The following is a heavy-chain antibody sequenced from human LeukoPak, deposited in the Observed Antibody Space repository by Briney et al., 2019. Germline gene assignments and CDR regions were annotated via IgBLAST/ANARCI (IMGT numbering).Heavy chain of an antibody. CDR2: ISSSSSYI. D-gene: IGHD3-22*01. J-gene: IGHJ4*02. V-gene: IGHV3-21*01. CDR3: ARGPLVVLIDY. CDR1: GFTFSSYS. Sequence: GGSLRLSCAASGFTFSSYSMNWVRQAPGKGLEWVSSISSSSSYIYYADSVKGRFTISRDNAKNSLYLQMNSLRAEGTAVYYCARGPLVVLIDYWGQGTLVTVSS.